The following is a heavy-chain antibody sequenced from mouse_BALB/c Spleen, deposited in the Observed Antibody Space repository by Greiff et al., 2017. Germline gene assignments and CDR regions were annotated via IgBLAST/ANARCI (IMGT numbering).Heavy chain of an antibody. J-gene: IGHJ4*01. CDR3: ARWGNYLYYYAMDY. Sequence: EVQLVESGPSLVKPSQTLSLTCSVTGDSITSGYWNWIRKFPGNKLEYMGYISYSGSTYYNPSLKSRISITRDTSKNQYYLQLNSVTTEDTATYYCARWGNYLYYYAMDYWGQGTSVTVSS. V-gene: IGHV3-8*02. CDR1: GDSITSGY. D-gene: IGHD2-1*01. CDR2: ISYSGST.